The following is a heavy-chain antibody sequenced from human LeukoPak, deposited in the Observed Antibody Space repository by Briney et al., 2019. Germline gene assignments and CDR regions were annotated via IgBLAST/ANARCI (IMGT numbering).Heavy chain of an antibody. CDR3: TRGNGVFDY. CDR2: ISYDGSNK. D-gene: IGHD3-10*01. CDR1: GFTFSSYS. J-gene: IGHJ4*02. V-gene: IGHV3-30*03. Sequence: GGSLRLSCAASGFTFSSYSMNWVRQAPGKGLEWVAVISYDGSNKYYADSVKGRFTISRDNSKNTLYLQMNSLKTEDTAVYYCTRGNGVFDYWGQGTLVTVSS.